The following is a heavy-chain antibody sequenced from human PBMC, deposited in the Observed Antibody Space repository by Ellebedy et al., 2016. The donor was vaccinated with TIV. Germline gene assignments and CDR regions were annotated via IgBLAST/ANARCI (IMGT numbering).Heavy chain of an antibody. V-gene: IGHV3-7*01. D-gene: IGHD1-26*01. Sequence: GESLKISCAASGFTFSSDWMSWVRQAPGKGLEWVANIKQDGSEKYYLDSVKGRFTISRDNAKNSLYLQMNSLRAEDTAVYYCARPSTVGATLCFDYWGRGTLVTVSS. J-gene: IGHJ4*02. CDR2: IKQDGSEK. CDR1: GFTFSSDW. CDR3: ARPSTVGATLCFDY.